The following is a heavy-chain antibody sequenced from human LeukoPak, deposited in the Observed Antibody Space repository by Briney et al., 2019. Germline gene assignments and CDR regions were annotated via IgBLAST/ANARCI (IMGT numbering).Heavy chain of an antibody. CDR3: ASYLVGATHVDAFDI. D-gene: IGHD1-26*01. CDR2: IYYSGST. Sequence: SETLSLTCTVSGGSISSGDYYWSWIRQPPGKGLEWIGYIYYSGSTYYNPSLKSRVTISVDTSKNQFFLKLSSVTAADTAVYYCASYLVGATHVDAFDIWGQGTMVTVSS. CDR1: GGSISSGDYY. J-gene: IGHJ3*02. V-gene: IGHV4-30-4*01.